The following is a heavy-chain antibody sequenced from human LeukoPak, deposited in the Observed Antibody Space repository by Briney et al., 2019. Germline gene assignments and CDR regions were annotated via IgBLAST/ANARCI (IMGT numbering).Heavy chain of an antibody. CDR2: IIPIFGTA. J-gene: IGHJ3*02. Sequence: SVKVSCKASGGTFSSYAISWVRPAPGQGLEWMGRIIPIFGTANYAQKFQGRVTITADKSTSTAYMELSSLRSEDTAVYYCARRMNSSGCCRDAFDIWGQGTMVTVSS. V-gene: IGHV1-69*06. CDR1: GGTFSSYA. D-gene: IGHD6-19*01. CDR3: ARRMNSSGCCRDAFDI.